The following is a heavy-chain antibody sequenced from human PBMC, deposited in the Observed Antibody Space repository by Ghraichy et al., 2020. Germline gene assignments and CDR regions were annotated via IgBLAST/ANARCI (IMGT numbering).Heavy chain of an antibody. D-gene: IGHD2-15*01. Sequence: SETLSLTCTVSGGSISSYYWTWIRQPPGKGLEWIGYIYTSGSTNYNPSLKSRVTISLDTSKNQFSLRLNSVTAADTAVYCARRPPGGTFDIWGQGTMVAVSS. CDR2: IYTSGST. CDR3: ARRPPGGTFDI. CDR1: GGSISSYY. V-gene: IGHV4-4*09. J-gene: IGHJ3*02.